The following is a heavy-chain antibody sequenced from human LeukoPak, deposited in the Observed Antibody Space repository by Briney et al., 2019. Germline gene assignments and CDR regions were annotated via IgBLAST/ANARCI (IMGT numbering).Heavy chain of an antibody. D-gene: IGHD3-10*01. CDR3: ATDDLYYGSGSYYNGGGV. CDR1: GFTFSSYS. J-gene: IGHJ6*02. Sequence: GGSLRLSCAASGFTFSSYSMNWVRQAPGKGLEWVSAISGSGGSTYYADSVKGRFTISRDNSKNTLYLQMNSLRAEDTAVYYCATDDLYYGSGSYYNGGGVWGQGTTVTVSS. V-gene: IGHV3-23*01. CDR2: ISGSGGST.